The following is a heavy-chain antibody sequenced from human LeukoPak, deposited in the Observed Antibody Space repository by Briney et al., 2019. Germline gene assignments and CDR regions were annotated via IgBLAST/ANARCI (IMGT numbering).Heavy chain of an antibody. CDR2: IYYSGST. J-gene: IGHJ3*02. CDR3: ARGYYDILTGYYSLAFDI. CDR1: GGSISSYY. V-gene: IGHV4-59*01. Sequence: PSETLSLTCTVSGGSISSYYWSWIRQPPGKGLEWTGYIYYSGSTNYNPSLKSRVTISVDTSKNQFSLKLSSVTAADTAVYYCARGYYDILTGYYSLAFDIWGQGTMVTVSS. D-gene: IGHD3-9*01.